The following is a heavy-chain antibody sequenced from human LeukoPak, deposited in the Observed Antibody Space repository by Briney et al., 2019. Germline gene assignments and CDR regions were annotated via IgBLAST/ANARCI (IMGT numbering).Heavy chain of an antibody. V-gene: IGHV4-59*01. CDR1: GGSISSYY. J-gene: IGHJ6*02. D-gene: IGHD5/OR15-5a*01. CDR3: ARDLYVAYYYYGMDV. CDR2: IYYSGST. Sequence: KPSETLSLTCTVSGGSISSYYWSWIRQPPGKGLEWIGYIYYSGSTNYNPSLKSRVTISVDTSKNQFSLKLSSVTAADRAVYYCARDLYVAYYYYGMDVWGQGTTVTVSS.